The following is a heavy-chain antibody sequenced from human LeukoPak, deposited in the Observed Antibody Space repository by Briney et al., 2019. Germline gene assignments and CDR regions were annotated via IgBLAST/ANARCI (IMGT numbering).Heavy chain of an antibody. CDR1: GGTFSSYA. Sequence: ASVKVSCKASGGTFSSYAISWVRQAPGQGLEWMGGIIPIFGTANYAQKFQGRVTITTDESTSTAYMELSSLRSEDTAVYYCARVVAVAGPYNWFDPSGQGTLVTVSS. V-gene: IGHV1-69*05. CDR2: IIPIFGTA. CDR3: ARVVAVAGPYNWFDP. J-gene: IGHJ5*02. D-gene: IGHD6-19*01.